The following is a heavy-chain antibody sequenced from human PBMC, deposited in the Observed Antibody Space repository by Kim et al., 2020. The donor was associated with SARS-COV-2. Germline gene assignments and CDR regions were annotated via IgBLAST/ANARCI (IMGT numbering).Heavy chain of an antibody. CDR3: ARGGGYFFDY. V-gene: IGHV4-4*02. CDR2: GTT. Sequence: GTTDYDPSLKSRVTISIDKSKNQLSLRLTSVTAADTAVYYCARGGGYFFDYWGQGTLVTVSS. D-gene: IGHD2-2*03. J-gene: IGHJ4*02.